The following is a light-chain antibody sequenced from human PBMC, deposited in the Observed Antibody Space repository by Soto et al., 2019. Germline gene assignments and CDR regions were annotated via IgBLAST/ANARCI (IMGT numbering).Light chain of an antibody. Sequence: EIVLTQSPGTLSLSPGERATLSCRASQSVSSSYLAWYQQKPGQAPRLLIYGASSRATGIPDRFSGSVSGTEFTLTISRLEPEDFAVYYCQQYGSSPVTFGQGTKLEIK. V-gene: IGKV3-20*01. CDR2: GAS. CDR1: QSVSSSY. CDR3: QQYGSSPVT. J-gene: IGKJ2*01.